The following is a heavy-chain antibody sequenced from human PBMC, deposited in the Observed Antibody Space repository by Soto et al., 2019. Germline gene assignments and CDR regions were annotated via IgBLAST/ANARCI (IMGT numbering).Heavy chain of an antibody. CDR1: GYTFTSHG. Sequence: SVKVSCKASGYTFTSHGISWVRQAPGQGLEWMGWISAYSGNTGYAQKFQGRVTMTRNTSISTAYMELSSLRSEDTAVYYCARASLVEGWFDPWGQGTLVTVSS. CDR3: ARASLVEGWFDP. CDR2: ISAYSGNT. J-gene: IGHJ5*02. D-gene: IGHD2-2*01. V-gene: IGHV1-8*02.